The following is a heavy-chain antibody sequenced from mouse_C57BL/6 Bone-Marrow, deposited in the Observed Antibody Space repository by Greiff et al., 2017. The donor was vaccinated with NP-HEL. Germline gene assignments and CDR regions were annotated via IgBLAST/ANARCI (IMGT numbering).Heavy chain of an antibody. CDR2: ISSGGSYP. J-gene: IGHJ3*01. V-gene: IGHV5-6*01. CDR1: GFTFSSYG. Sequence: EVQLQESGGDLVKPGGSLKLSCAASGFTFSSYGLSWVRQTPDTRLAWVATISSGGSYPYYPDSVKGRFTISRDNAKNTLYLQRSSLKSEDTAMYYCASPYDYDVAWFAYWGQGTLVTVSA. D-gene: IGHD2-4*01. CDR3: ASPYDYDVAWFAY.